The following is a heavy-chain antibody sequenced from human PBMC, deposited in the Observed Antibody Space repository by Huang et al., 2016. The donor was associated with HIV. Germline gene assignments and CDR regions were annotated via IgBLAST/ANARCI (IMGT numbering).Heavy chain of an antibody. CDR2: IKQDVSET. CDR3: ASQPGP. CDR1: GFTFSNYW. Sequence: EVQLVESGGGLVQPGGSLRLACAASGFTFSNYWMSWVSQAPGKGLEWVANIKQDVSETYYVDSVKGRFTISRDNAKNSLYLQMNSLRAEDTAVYYCASQPGPWGQGTLVTVSS. J-gene: IGHJ5*02. V-gene: IGHV3-7*01.